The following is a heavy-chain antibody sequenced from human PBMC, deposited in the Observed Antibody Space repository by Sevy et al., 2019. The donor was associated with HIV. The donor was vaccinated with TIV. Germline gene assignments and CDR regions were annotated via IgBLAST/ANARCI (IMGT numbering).Heavy chain of an antibody. D-gene: IGHD4-17*01. CDR1: GYTFTGYY. J-gene: IGHJ4*03. Sequence: ASVKVSCKASGYTFTGYYIHWVRQAPGQGLEWMGRMNPKTGNSDQMRKFQDRVTMTADRSMSIAYMELSRLTSVDAALYFWVRGEILQMDWTTVGSSAYLGQGTVVTVSS. CDR3: VRGEILQMDWTTVGSSAY. CDR2: MNPKTGNS. V-gene: IGHV1-2*06.